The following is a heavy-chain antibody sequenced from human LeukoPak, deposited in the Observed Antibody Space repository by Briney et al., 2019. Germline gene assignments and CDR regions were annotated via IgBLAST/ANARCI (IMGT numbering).Heavy chain of an antibody. CDR1: GGSISSSSYY. Sequence: PSETLSLTCTVSGGSISSSSYYWGWIRQPPGKGLECIGSIYYSGSTYYNPSLKSRVTISVDTSKNQFSLKLSSVTAADTAVYYCARDPNYYGSGSYGYWGQGTLVTVSS. V-gene: IGHV4-39*07. CDR3: ARDPNYYGSGSYGY. J-gene: IGHJ4*02. CDR2: IYYSGST. D-gene: IGHD3-10*01.